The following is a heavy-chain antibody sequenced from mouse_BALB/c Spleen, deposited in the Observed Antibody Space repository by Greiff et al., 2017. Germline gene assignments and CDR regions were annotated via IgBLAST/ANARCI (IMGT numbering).Heavy chain of an antibody. V-gene: IGHV5-6-3*01. Sequence: EVQRVESGGGLVQPGGSRKLSCAASGFTFSSYGMSWVRQTPDKRLELVATINSNGGSTYYPDSVKGRFTISRDNAKNTLYLQMSSLKSEDTAMYYCARDLLQRDYDAMDYWGQGTSVTVSS. CDR2: INSNGGST. D-gene: IGHD6-2*01. CDR1: GFTFSSYG. J-gene: IGHJ4*01. CDR3: ARDLLQRDYDAMDY.